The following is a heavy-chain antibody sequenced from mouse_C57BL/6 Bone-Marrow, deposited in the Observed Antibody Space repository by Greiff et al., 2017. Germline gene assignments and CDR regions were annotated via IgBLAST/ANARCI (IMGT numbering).Heavy chain of an antibody. D-gene: IGHD2-13*01. Sequence: VQLQQPGAELVRPGASVKLSCTASGFNIKDDYMHWVKQRPEPGLEWIGWIDPENGDTEYASKFQGKATITAETSSNTAYLQLSSLTSEDTAVYYCTTGLWFAYWGQGTLVTVSA. V-gene: IGHV14-4*01. CDR3: TTGLWFAY. CDR1: GFNIKDDY. CDR2: IDPENGDT. J-gene: IGHJ3*01.